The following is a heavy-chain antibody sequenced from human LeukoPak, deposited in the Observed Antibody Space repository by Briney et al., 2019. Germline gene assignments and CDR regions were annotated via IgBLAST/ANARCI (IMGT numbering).Heavy chain of an antibody. D-gene: IGHD6-13*01. Sequence: SETLSLTCTVSGGSISSYYWSWIRQPPGKGLEWIGYIYTSGSTNYNPSLKSRVTISVDTSKNQFSLKLSSVTAADTAVYYCARRSGNQAAAGASGFDPWGQGTLVTVSS. CDR2: IYTSGST. CDR1: GGSISSYY. V-gene: IGHV4-4*09. CDR3: ARRSGNQAAAGASGFDP. J-gene: IGHJ5*02.